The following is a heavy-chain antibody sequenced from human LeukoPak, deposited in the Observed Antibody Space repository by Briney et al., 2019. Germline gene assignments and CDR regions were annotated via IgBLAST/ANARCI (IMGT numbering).Heavy chain of an antibody. Sequence: PSETLSLTCTVSGGSISSYYWSWIRQPPGKGLEWIGEINHSGSTNYNPSLKSRVTISVDTSKNQFSLKLSSVTAADTAVYYCARYYRYYYYYGMDVWGQGTTVTVSS. CDR2: INHSGST. CDR3: ARYYRYYYYYGMDV. D-gene: IGHD3-10*01. V-gene: IGHV4-34*01. J-gene: IGHJ6*02. CDR1: GGSISSYY.